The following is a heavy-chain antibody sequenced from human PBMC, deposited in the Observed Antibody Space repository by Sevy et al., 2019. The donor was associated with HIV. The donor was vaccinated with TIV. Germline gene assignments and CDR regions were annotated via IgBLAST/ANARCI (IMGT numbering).Heavy chain of an antibody. J-gene: IGHJ3*02. CDR1: GFTFSNYA. CDR2: ISYDVINK. CDR3: ARLPPTRAFDI. D-gene: IGHD1-1*01. Sequence: GGSLRLSCAASGFTFSNYAMHWVRQTPGKGLEWLAVISYDVINKYYADSVKGRFTISRDNSKNTLYLQMNSLTTEDTAVYYCARLPPTRAFDIWGQGPLVTVSS. V-gene: IGHV3-30*04.